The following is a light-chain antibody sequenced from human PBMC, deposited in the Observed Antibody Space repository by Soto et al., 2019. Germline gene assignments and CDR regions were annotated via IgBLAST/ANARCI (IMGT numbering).Light chain of an antibody. Sequence: QSALTQPPSASGSPGQSVTISCTGTSSDVGGYNYVSWYQQHPGKAPKLMIYEVSKRPSGVPDRFSGSKSGNTASLTVSELQAEDEADYYCSSYAGSNNYVVFGGGTKLTVL. CDR2: EVS. CDR3: SSYAGSNNYVV. J-gene: IGLJ2*01. V-gene: IGLV2-8*01. CDR1: SSDVGGYNY.